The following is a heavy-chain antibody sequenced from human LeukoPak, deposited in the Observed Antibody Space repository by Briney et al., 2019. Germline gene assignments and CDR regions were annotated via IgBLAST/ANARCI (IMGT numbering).Heavy chain of an antibody. CDR2: IYYSGTT. CDR1: GASISSYY. Sequence: PSETLSLTCTVSGASISSYYWSWIRQPPGKGLEYIGYIYYSGTTYYNPSLKSRITMSVDMSANQFSLRLTSVSAADTAVYYCTRAYWIGFHFDSWGQGTLVSVSS. D-gene: IGHD3-3*01. V-gene: IGHV4-30-4*01. J-gene: IGHJ4*02. CDR3: TRAYWIGFHFDS.